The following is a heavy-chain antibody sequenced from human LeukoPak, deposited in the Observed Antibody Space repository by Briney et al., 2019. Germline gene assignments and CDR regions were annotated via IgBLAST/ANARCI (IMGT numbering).Heavy chain of an antibody. V-gene: IGHV3-23*01. CDR3: AKGVVPAASTYYYYYYGMDV. D-gene: IGHD2-2*01. J-gene: IGHJ6*04. CDR1: GFTFSSYA. Sequence: GGSLRLSCAASGFTFSSYAMSWVRQAPGKGLEWVSDISGSGGSTYYADSVKGRLTISRDNSKNTLYPQMNSLRAEDTAVYYCAKGVVPAASTYYYYYYGMDVWGKGTTVTVSS. CDR2: ISGSGGST.